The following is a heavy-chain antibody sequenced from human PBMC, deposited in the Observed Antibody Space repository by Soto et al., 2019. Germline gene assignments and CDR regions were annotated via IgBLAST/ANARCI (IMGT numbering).Heavy chain of an antibody. J-gene: IGHJ6*02. CDR2: ISWDGGST. CDR3: ARQGGRRRYCTNGVCYLGYYYGMDV. D-gene: IGHD2-8*01. CDR1: GFTFDDYT. V-gene: IGHV3-43*01. Sequence: GGSLRLSCAASGFTFDDYTMHWIRQAPGKGLEWVSLISWDGGSTYYADSVKGRFTISRDNSKNSLYLQMNSLRTEDTALYYCARQGGRRRYCTNGVCYLGYYYGMDVWGQGSTVTVSS.